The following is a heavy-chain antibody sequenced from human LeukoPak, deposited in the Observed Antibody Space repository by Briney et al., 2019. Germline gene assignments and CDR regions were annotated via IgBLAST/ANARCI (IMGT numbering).Heavy chain of an antibody. CDR1: GDSISSYF. CDR3: ARGRGYGGNYLRSFDI. J-gene: IGHJ3*02. V-gene: IGHV4-59*08. Sequence: SETLSLTCTVSGDSISSYFWSWIRQPPGRGLEWIGYNSGSTNYNPSLKSRVTILLDRSKNQFSLKLSSVTAADTAVYYCARGRGYGGNYLRSFDIWGQGTMVTVSS. D-gene: IGHD1-26*01. CDR2: NSGST.